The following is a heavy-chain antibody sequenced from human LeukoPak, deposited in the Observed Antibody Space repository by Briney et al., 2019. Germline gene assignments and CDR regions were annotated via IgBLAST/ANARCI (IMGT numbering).Heavy chain of an antibody. CDR1: GDSFSSNSAA. V-gene: IGHV6-1*01. Sequence: SQTLSLTCALSGDSFSSNSAAWNWSRQSPSRGREWLGRTYFRATLYNDYAEAVKIRITINPDTSKNQFSLQLNSVTPEDTAVYYCAGGTGVFDDWGQGTLVTVSS. J-gene: IGHJ4*02. CDR2: TYFRATLYN. D-gene: IGHD7-27*01. CDR3: AGGTGVFDD.